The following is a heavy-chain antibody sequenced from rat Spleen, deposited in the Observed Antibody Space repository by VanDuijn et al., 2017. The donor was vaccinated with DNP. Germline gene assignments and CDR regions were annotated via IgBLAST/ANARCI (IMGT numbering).Heavy chain of an antibody. Sequence: EVQLVESGGGLVQPGRSLKLSCAASGFTFSDHNMAWVRQAPKKGLEWVATIIYDGSYTYYRDSVKGRFTISRDNAKSTLYLQMDSLRSEETATYYCASLLLPNWFTYWGQGTLVTVSS. CDR3: ASLLLPNWFTY. D-gene: IGHD1-1*01. CDR2: IIYDGSYT. J-gene: IGHJ3*01. CDR1: GFTFSDHN. V-gene: IGHV5S10*01.